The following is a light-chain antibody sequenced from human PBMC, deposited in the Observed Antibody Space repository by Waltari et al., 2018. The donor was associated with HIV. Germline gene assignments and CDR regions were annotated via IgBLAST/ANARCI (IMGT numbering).Light chain of an antibody. Sequence: SYELTQPPSVSVSPGQTASITCSGDKLGDRYACWYQQKPGQYPVLVIYQDSKRPSGIPGRFSGVNSGNTATLTISGTQAMDEADYYCQAWDSSTVVFGGGTKLTVL. CDR2: QDS. CDR1: KLGDRY. V-gene: IGLV3-1*01. J-gene: IGLJ2*01. CDR3: QAWDSSTVV.